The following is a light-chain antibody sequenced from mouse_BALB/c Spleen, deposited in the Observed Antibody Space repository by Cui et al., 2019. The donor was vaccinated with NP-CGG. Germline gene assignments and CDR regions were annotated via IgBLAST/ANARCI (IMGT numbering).Light chain of an antibody. CDR2: GTN. CDR1: TGAVTTSNY. J-gene: IGLJ1*01. V-gene: IGLV1*01. Sequence: QAVVTQESALTTSPGETVTLTCRSSTGAVTTSNYANWVREKPDHLFTGLIGGTNNRAPGVPARFSGSLIGDKAALTFTGAQTEDEAIYFCALWYSNHWVFGGGTKLTVL. CDR3: ALWYSNHWV.